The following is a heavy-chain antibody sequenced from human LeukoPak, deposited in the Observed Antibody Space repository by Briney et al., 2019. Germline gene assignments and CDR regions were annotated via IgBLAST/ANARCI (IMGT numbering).Heavy chain of an antibody. J-gene: IGHJ4*02. CDR3: ARSIAAAGISYYFDY. CDR2: INPNSGGT. D-gene: IGHD6-13*01. V-gene: IGHV1-2*02. CDR1: GYTFTGYY. Sequence: GASVKVSCKASGYTFTGYYMHWVRQAPGQGLEWMGWINPNSGGTNYAQKFQGRVTMTTDTSTSTAYMELRSLRSDDTAVYYCARSIAAAGISYYFDYWGQGTLVTVSS.